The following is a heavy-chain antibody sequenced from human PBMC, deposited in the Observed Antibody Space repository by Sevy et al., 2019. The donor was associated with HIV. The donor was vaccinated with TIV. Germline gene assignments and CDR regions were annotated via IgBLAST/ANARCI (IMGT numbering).Heavy chain of an antibody. CDR3: ARDRRLEVTPPYYYYMDV. CDR1: GGTFSSYA. V-gene: IGHV1-69*13. Sequence: ASVKVSCKASGGTFSSYAISWVRQAPGQGLEWMGRIIPIFGTANYAQKFQGRVTITAEESTSTAYMELSSLRSEDTAVYYCARDRRLEVTPPYYYYMDVWGKGTTVTVSS. J-gene: IGHJ6*03. D-gene: IGHD3-3*01. CDR2: IIPIFGTA.